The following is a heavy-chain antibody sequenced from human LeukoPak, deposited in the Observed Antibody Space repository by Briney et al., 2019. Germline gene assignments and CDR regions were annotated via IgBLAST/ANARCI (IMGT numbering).Heavy chain of an antibody. V-gene: IGHV3-23*01. J-gene: IGHJ3*02. CDR3: AKDLGYYFPANAFDI. CDR1: GFTFSTYA. D-gene: IGHD1-1*01. Sequence: PGGSLRLSCAASGFTFSTYAVTWVRQAPGKGLEWVSTISGSGDSTYYADSVKGRFTISRDNSKDTLYLQMNSLRAEDTAVYYCAKDLGYYFPANAFDIWGQGTMVTVSS. CDR2: ISGSGDST.